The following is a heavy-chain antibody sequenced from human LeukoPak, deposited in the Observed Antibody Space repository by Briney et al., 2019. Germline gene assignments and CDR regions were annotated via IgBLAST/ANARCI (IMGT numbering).Heavy chain of an antibody. D-gene: IGHD2-15*01. CDR3: ARDRPRARYFDY. CDR2: IIPILNVP. J-gene: IGHJ4*02. CDR1: GGTFSDYS. V-gene: IGHV1-69*04. Sequence: ASVKVSCKASGGTFSDYSISWVRQAPGQGLEWMGRIIPILNVPNYAQKFEGRVTITADKSTSTAYMELSSLKSEDTAVYFCARDRPRARYFDYWGQGTLVTVSS.